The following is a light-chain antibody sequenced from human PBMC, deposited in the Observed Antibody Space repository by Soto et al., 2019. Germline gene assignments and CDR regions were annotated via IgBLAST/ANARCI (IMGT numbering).Light chain of an antibody. CDR2: DVS. Sequence: QSVLTQPASVSGSPGQSINISCTGTISDVGGYNYVSWYQQHPGKAPKLIIYDVSNRPSGVSNRFSGSKSGNTASLTISGLQAEDEADYYCSSYTSSSTLAFGGGTKLTVL. J-gene: IGLJ2*01. CDR3: SSYTSSSTLA. V-gene: IGLV2-14*01. CDR1: ISDVGGYNY.